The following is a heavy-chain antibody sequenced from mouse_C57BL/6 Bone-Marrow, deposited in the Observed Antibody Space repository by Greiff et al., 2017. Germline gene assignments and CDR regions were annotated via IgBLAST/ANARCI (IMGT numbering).Heavy chain of an antibody. V-gene: IGHV1-55*01. D-gene: IGHD2-2*01. Sequence: QVQLQQPGAELVKPGASVKMSCKASGYTFTSYWITWVKQRPGQGLEWIGDIYPGSGSTNDNEKFKSKATLTVDTSSSTAYMQLSSLTSEDSAVYYCARWGVTTGWFAYWGQGTLVTVSA. CDR3: ARWGVTTGWFAY. CDR1: GYTFTSYW. CDR2: IYPGSGST. J-gene: IGHJ3*01.